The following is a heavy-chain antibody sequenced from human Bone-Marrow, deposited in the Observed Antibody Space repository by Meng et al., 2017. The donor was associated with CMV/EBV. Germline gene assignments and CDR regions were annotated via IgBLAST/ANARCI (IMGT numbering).Heavy chain of an antibody. V-gene: IGHV1-18*01. J-gene: IGHJ6*02. CDR2: ISAYNGNT. D-gene: IGHD2-2*01. CDR1: GDTFSKYV. CDR3: ARDPPGYCSSTSCHVDYYYGMDV. Sequence: ASVKVSCKASGDTFSKYVTSWVRQAPGQGLEWMGWISAYNGNTNYAQKLQGRVTMTTDTSTSTAYMELRSLRSDDTAVYYCARDPPGYCSSTSCHVDYYYGMDVWGQGTTVTVSS.